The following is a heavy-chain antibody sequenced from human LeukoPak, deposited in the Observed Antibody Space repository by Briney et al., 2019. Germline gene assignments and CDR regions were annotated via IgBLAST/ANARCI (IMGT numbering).Heavy chain of an antibody. Sequence: PGGSLRLSCAASGFTFSDYYMSWIRQAPGKGLEWVGDIKTDGSDKYYVGSVKGRFTISRDNAKNSLYLQMNSLRAEDTAVYYCARDSLIQYGSGSYWGFDYWGQGILVTVSS. CDR1: GFTFSDYY. CDR2: IKTDGSDK. D-gene: IGHD3-10*01. CDR3: ARDSLIQYGSGSYWGFDY. V-gene: IGHV3-7*03. J-gene: IGHJ4*02.